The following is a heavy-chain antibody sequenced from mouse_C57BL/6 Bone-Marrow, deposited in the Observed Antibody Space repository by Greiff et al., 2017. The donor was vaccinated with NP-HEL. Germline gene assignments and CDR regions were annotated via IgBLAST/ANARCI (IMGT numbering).Heavy chain of an antibody. D-gene: IGHD2-1*01. CDR1: GYTFTSYW. Sequence: QVQLQQPGAELVKPGASVKLSCKASGYTFTSYWMHWVKQRPGQGPEWIGMIHPNSGSTNYNEKFKSKATLTVDKSSSTAYMQLSSLTSEDSAVYYCASTMPPTGFAYWGQGTLVTVSA. J-gene: IGHJ3*01. CDR2: IHPNSGST. V-gene: IGHV1-64*01. CDR3: ASTMPPTGFAY.